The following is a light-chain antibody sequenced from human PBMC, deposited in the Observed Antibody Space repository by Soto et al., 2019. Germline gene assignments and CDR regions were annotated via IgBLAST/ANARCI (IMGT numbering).Light chain of an antibody. J-gene: IGKJ1*01. V-gene: IGKV1-5*03. CDR1: QNIDSW. Sequence: DIQMTQSPSTLSASVGDRVTITCRASQNIDSWLAWHQQKPGKVPKLLISKASNLENGVPSRFRGSGSGTEFTLTISSLQPDDFATYYCQQYRAYRAFGQGTKVDIK. CDR2: KAS. CDR3: QQYRAYRA.